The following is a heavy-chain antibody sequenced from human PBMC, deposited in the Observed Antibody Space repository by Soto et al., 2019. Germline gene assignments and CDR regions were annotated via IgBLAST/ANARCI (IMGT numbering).Heavy chain of an antibody. D-gene: IGHD3-22*01. J-gene: IGHJ4*02. V-gene: IGHV4-39*01. CDR3: ARGLLPFDY. CDR2: IYYSGST. Sequence: SETLSLTCTFSGGSISSSSYYWGWIRQPPGKGLEWIGSIYYSGSTYYNPSLKSRVTISVDTSKNQFSLKLSSVTAADTAVYYCARGLLPFDYWGQGTLVTVSS. CDR1: GGSISSSSYY.